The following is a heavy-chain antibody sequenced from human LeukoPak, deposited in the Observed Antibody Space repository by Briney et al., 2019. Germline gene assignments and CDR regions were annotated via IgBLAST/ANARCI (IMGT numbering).Heavy chain of an antibody. D-gene: IGHD6-6*01. CDR2: IKQDGSEK. CDR1: GFTFSSYW. Sequence: PGGSLRLSCAASGFTFSSYWMSWVRQAPGKGLEWVANIKQDGSEKYYVDSVKGRFTISRDNAKNSLYLQMNSLRAEDTAVYYCSSSWDYYYYGMDVWGQGTTVTASS. CDR3: SSSWDYYYYGMDV. J-gene: IGHJ6*02. V-gene: IGHV3-7*01.